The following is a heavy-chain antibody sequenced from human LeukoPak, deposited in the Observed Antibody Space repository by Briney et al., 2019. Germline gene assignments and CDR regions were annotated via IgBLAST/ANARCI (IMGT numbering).Heavy chain of an antibody. Sequence: PGGSLRLSCAASGFTFSDYYMSWIRQAPGKGLEWVSNISSSGTTIKYADSVKGRFTISRDNAKNSLYLQVNSLRAEDTAVYYCARERYDYVWGSYRYFFDHWGQGTLVTVSS. D-gene: IGHD3-16*02. CDR3: ARERYDYVWGSYRYFFDH. V-gene: IGHV3-11*01. CDR2: ISSSGTTI. CDR1: GFTFSDYY. J-gene: IGHJ4*02.